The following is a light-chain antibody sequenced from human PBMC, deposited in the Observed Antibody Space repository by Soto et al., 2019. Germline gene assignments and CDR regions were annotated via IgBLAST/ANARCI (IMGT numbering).Light chain of an antibody. J-gene: IGLJ1*01. CDR1: NTDIGGYNY. Sequence: QSALTQPDSVSGPPGESITISCSGTNTDIGGYNYGSWYQQHPGKAPKLVIYDVSSRPSGVSSRFSGSKSGYTASLTISGLQAVHDAHYCCSSYIPYRTLEAFATGTKLTV. CDR2: DVS. V-gene: IGLV2-14*03. CDR3: SSYIPYRTLEA.